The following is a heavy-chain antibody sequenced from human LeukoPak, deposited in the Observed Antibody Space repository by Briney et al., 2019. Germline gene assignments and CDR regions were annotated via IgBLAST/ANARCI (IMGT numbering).Heavy chain of an antibody. Sequence: PGGSLRLSCAVSGFSFRNYWMSWVRQAPGKGLEWVANINSDGSEKYLVDSVKGRFTISRDNAKNSLCPQMDSLRAEDTAVYYCARAGTAGSVDYWGQGTLVTVSS. D-gene: IGHD6-13*01. CDR1: GFSFRNYW. J-gene: IGHJ4*02. CDR2: INSDGSEK. CDR3: ARAGTAGSVDY. V-gene: IGHV3-7*01.